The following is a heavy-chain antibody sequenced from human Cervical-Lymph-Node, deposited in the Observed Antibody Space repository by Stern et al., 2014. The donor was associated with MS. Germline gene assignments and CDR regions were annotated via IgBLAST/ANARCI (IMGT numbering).Heavy chain of an antibody. CDR2: INLSGGAT. CDR1: GYTFIDYY. CDR3: AREGADNDAFDV. J-gene: IGHJ3*01. Sequence: QVQLVQSGAEVKKPGASVTVSCRTSGYTFIDYYIHWVRQAPGQGLEWMGIINLSGGATTYAEKFQGRVTMTRETSTNTAYMQLGSLTSEDTAVFFCAREGADNDAFDVWGQGTMVTVSS. D-gene: IGHD1-26*01. V-gene: IGHV1-46*03.